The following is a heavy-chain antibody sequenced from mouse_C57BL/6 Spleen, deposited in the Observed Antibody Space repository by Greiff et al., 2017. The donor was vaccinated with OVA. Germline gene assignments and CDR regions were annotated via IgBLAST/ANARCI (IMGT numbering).Heavy chain of an antibody. CDR2: INPYNGDT. Sequence: EVKLQESGPELVKPGASVKISCKASGYSFTGYFMNWVKQSHGKSLEWIGRINPYNGDTFYNQKFKGKATLTVDKSSSTAHMELLSLTSEDFAVYYCAREEGLYYGSSFYYFDYWGQGTTLTVSS. V-gene: IGHV1-37*01. D-gene: IGHD1-1*01. J-gene: IGHJ2*01. CDR3: AREEGLYYGSSFYYFDY. CDR1: GYSFTGYF.